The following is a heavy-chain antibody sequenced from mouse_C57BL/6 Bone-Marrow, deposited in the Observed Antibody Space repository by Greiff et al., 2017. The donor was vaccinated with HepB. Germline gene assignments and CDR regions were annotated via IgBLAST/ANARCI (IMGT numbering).Heavy chain of an antibody. J-gene: IGHJ4*01. CDR3: ASLTTVVATDAMDY. CDR2: IDPANGNT. CDR1: GFNIKNTY. V-gene: IGHV14-3*01. D-gene: IGHD1-1*01. Sequence: EVKLQQSVAELVRPGASVKLSCTASGFNIKNTYMHWVKQRPEQGLEWIGRIDPANGNTKYAPKFQGKATITADTSSNTAYLQLSSLTSEDTAIYYCASLTTVVATDAMDYWGQGTSVTVSS.